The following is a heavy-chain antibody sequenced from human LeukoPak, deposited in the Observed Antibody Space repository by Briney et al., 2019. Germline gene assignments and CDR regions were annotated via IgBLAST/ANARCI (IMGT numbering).Heavy chain of an antibody. J-gene: IGHJ2*01. V-gene: IGHV4-59*08. CDR3: ARRGSVPTILTDWFFDL. D-gene: IGHD4-17*01. Sequence: SETLSLTCSVFGGSISNHYWSWIRQPPGKGLEWIGYMSYTGSTKYNPSLEGRVTTSVGKSQSHLSLRLTSVTAADTAVYYCARRGSVPTILTDWFFDLWGRGTLVTVSS. CDR2: MSYTGST. CDR1: GGSISNHY.